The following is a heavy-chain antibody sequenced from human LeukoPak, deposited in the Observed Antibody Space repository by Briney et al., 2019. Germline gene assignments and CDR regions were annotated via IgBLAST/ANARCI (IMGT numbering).Heavy chain of an antibody. CDR1: GGTFSSYA. Sequence: WASVKVSCKASGGTFSSYAISWVRQAPGQGLEWMGGIIPIFGTANYAQKFQGRVTITADKSTSTAYMELSSLRSEDTAVYYCARALLGHPFDAFDIWGQGTMVTVSS. J-gene: IGHJ3*02. V-gene: IGHV1-69*06. CDR3: ARALLGHPFDAFDI. CDR2: IIPIFGTA.